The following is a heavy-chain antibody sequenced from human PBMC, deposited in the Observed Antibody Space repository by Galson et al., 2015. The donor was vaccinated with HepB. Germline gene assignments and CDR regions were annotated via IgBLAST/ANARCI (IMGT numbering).Heavy chain of an antibody. CDR1: GYTFTSYG. Sequence: SVKVSCKASGYTFTSYGISWVRQAPGQGLEWMGWISAYNNYAQKLQGRVTMTTDTSTSTAYMELRSLRSDDTAVYYCARPLDAAGAFDIWGQGTMVTVSS. V-gene: IGHV1-18*01. CDR2: ISAYN. J-gene: IGHJ3*02. CDR3: ARPLDAAGAFDI. D-gene: IGHD3-9*01.